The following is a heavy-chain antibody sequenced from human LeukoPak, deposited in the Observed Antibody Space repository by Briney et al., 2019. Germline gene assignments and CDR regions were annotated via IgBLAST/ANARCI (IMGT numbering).Heavy chain of an antibody. CDR2: IKGDGSQS. D-gene: IGHD6-19*01. CDR3: ARDASVSSTGWYYFDY. Sequence: SGGSLRLSCAASGFTFTTSWMNWVRQAPGKGLEWVAMIKGDGSQSYYVDSVRGRFTISRDNAKDSLYLQMNSLRAEDTAVYYCARDASVSSTGWYYFDYWGQGALVTVSS. J-gene: IGHJ4*02. V-gene: IGHV3-7*03. CDR1: GFTFTTSW.